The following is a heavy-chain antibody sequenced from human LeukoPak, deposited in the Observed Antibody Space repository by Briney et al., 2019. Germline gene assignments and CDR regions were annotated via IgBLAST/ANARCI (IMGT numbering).Heavy chain of an antibody. CDR2: ISGGGGST. CDR3: AKDRRIAVAGQEIDY. D-gene: IGHD6-19*01. V-gene: IGHV3-23*01. J-gene: IGHJ4*02. Sequence: PGASLRLSCAASGFTFSSYAMSWVRQAPGKGLEWVSAISGGGGSTYYADSVKGRFTISRDNSKNTLYLQMNSLRAEDTAVYYCAKDRRIAVAGQEIDYWGQGTLVTVSS. CDR1: GFTFSSYA.